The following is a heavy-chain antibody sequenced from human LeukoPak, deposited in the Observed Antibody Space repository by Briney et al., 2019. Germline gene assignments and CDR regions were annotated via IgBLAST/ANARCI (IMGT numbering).Heavy chain of an antibody. Sequence: SETLSLTCTVSGGSISSYYWSWIRQPPGKGLEWIGYIYYSGSTNYNPSLKSRVTISVDKSKNQFSLKLSSVTAADTAVYYCAGDPPPRYCSSTSCEGYYYYMDVWGKGTTVTVSS. CDR2: IYYSGST. J-gene: IGHJ6*03. D-gene: IGHD2-2*01. CDR3: AGDPPPRYCSSTSCEGYYYYMDV. V-gene: IGHV4-59*01. CDR1: GGSISSYY.